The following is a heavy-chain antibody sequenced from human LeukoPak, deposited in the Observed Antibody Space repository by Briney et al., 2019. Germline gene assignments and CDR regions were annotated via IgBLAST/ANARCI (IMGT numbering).Heavy chain of an antibody. CDR1: GYTFPNYD. CDR2: MNPNSGNT. Sequence: ASVKVSCKTSGYTFPNYDINWVRQATGQGLEWMGWMNPNSGNTGYAQKFQGRVTITRNTSITTAYMELSGLRSDDTAVYFCARGPKWSGSYYYFDFWGQGTLVTVSS. CDR3: ARGPKWSGSYYYFDF. J-gene: IGHJ4*02. V-gene: IGHV1-8*01. D-gene: IGHD1-26*01.